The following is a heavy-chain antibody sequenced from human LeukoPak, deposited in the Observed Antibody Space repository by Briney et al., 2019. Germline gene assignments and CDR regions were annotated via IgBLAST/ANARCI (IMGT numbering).Heavy chain of an antibody. CDR2: IWSDGNNR. Sequence: GGSLRLSCAASGFTFSSYSMNWVRQATGKGLEWVSFIWSDGNNRFYADSVKGRFTISRDNSKNMLYLQMDTLRAEDTALYYCAKDPGASVSGFHMDVWGKGTTVIVSS. V-gene: IGHV3-30*02. CDR1: GFTFSSYS. J-gene: IGHJ6*03. CDR3: AKDPGASVSGFHMDV. D-gene: IGHD2-8*02.